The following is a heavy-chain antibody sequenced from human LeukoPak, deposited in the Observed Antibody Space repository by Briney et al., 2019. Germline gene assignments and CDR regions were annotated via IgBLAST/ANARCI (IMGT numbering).Heavy chain of an antibody. D-gene: IGHD3-22*01. Sequence: GASVKLSCKASGYTFTRYDNNGARQARGQGLEWMGWMNPNSDNTGYAQKFQGRVTMTRNTSISTAYMELSSLRSEDTAVYYCARVYYDSSGYPPRVSYYYYYMDVWGKGTTVTVSS. CDR1: GYTFTRYD. CDR3: ARVYYDSSGYPPRVSYYYYYMDV. CDR2: MNPNSDNT. V-gene: IGHV1-8*01. J-gene: IGHJ6*03.